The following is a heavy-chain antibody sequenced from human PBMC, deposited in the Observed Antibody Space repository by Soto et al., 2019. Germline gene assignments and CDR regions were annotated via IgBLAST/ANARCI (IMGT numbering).Heavy chain of an antibody. Sequence: GASVQVSCKASGYTFTSYAMHWVRQAPGQRLEWMGWINVGNGGTDYAQKFQGWVTMTRDTSISTAYMELSRLRSDDTAVYYCAREYSYGYDYWGQGTLVTVSS. CDR2: INVGNGGT. CDR3: AREYSYGYDY. CDR1: GYTFTSYA. D-gene: IGHD5-18*01. J-gene: IGHJ4*02. V-gene: IGHV1-2*04.